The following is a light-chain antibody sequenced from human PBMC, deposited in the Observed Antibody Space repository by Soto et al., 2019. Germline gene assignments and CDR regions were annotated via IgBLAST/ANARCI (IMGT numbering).Light chain of an antibody. J-gene: IGLJ2*01. CDR1: SSNIGAGYD. CDR2: GNS. V-gene: IGLV1-40*01. CDR3: QSYESSLSGSRV. Sequence: QCVLTQPPSVSGAPGQRVTISCTGSSSNIGAGYDVHWYQHLPGTAPKLLIYGNSNRPSGVPDRFSGPKSGTSASLAITGLQAEDEADYYCQSYESSLSGSRVFGGGTKVTVL.